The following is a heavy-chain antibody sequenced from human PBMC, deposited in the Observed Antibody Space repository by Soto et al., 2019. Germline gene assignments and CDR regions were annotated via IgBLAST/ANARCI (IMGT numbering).Heavy chain of an antibody. J-gene: IGHJ4*02. CDR1: WFTFSSYV. CDR2: ISFTGGSN. CDR3: ARGTRPESGSHEFDD. D-gene: IGHD1-26*01. Sequence: PGGSFRLSCAASWFTFSSYVMSWVRQSPGKGLEWVSGISFTGGSNFYLDYVKGRFTISRDNAKNMVYMQMNDFRAEDTALYYCARGTRPESGSHEFDDWGRGTLVTVSS. V-gene: IGHV3-23*01.